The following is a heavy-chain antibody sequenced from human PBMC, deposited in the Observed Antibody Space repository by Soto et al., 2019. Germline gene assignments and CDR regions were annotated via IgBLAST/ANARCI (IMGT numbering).Heavy chain of an antibody. CDR2: TKEDGSAK. V-gene: IGHV3-7*01. J-gene: IGHJ5*02. D-gene: IGHD5-12*01. CDR3: ARPGGGYDSLDH. Sequence: PGGSQRLSCVASGFSFSSYWMTWVRQAPGKGLEWVANTKEDGSAKNYVDSVKGRFTISRDNAKNSLYLQMNSLRAEDTAVYYCARPGGGYDSLDHWGQGALVTVSS. CDR1: GFSFSSYW.